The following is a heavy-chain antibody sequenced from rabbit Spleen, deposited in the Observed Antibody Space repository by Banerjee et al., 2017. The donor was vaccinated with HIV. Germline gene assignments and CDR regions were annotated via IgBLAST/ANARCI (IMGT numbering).Heavy chain of an antibody. V-gene: IGHV1S40*01. J-gene: IGHJ4*01. CDR3: ARDAGSGHYIDAYFDL. CDR2: IYTGNSKT. CDR1: GVSFSSGYD. Sequence: QQLVESGGGLVKPGASLTLTCKASGVSFSSGYDMCWVRQAPGKGLEWIACIYTGNSKTYYASWAKGRFTISKTSSTTVTLQMTSLTVADTATYFCARDAGSGHYIDAYFDLWGQGTLVTVS. D-gene: IGHD8-1*01.